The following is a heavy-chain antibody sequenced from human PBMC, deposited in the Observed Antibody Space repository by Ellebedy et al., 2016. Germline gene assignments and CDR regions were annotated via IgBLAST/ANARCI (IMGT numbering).Heavy chain of an antibody. Sequence: GESLKISCAASGFTFSSYNMNWVRQAPGKGLEWVSHISTSGHTKYYAESVKGRFTISRDNSKNTVYLQMNSLRADDTAVYYCGKEILNNGFADDWGQGTLVPVSS. J-gene: IGHJ4*02. V-gene: IGHV3-48*01. CDR3: GKEILNNGFADD. CDR1: GFTFSSYN. D-gene: IGHD2-8*01. CDR2: ISTSGHTK.